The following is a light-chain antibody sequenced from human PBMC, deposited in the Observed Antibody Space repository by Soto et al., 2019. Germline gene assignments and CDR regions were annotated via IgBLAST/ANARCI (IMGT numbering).Light chain of an antibody. Sequence: QSALTQPPSASGSPGQSVTISCTGTSSDVGDYDYVSWYQQHPGKAPKLMIYEVSKRPSGVPDRFSGSKSGNTASLTVSGLQAEDEADYHCSSYAGSIVVFGGGTKLTVL. V-gene: IGLV2-8*01. CDR3: SSYAGSIVV. J-gene: IGLJ2*01. CDR2: EVS. CDR1: SSDVGDYDY.